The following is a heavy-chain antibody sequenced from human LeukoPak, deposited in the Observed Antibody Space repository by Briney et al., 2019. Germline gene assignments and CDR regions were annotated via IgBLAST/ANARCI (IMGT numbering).Heavy chain of an antibody. D-gene: IGHD3-10*01. CDR3: ARDPGGYGAGSYHFDI. CDR1: VGTFSSYA. J-gene: IGHJ3*02. Sequence: GSSLTVSFKASVGTFSSYASSWVRQAPGQGLEWVGGIIPIFGTANYAQKFQGRVTITTDESTSTAYMELSSLRSEDTAVYYCARDPGGYGAGSYHFDIWGQGTMVTVSS. CDR2: IIPIFGTA. V-gene: IGHV1-69*05.